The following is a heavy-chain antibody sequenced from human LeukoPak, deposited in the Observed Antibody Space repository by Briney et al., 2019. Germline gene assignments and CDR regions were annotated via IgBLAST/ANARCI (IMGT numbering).Heavy chain of an antibody. CDR1: GYTFSHYS. J-gene: IGHJ6*03. Sequence: GAWVTVTLKGSGYTFSHYSIRELRQPPAQGRAWVGLISIYNGENHQAQKHQGRVTMTTDTPTSTAYVELRSLRSDDTAVYYCARGGWGRDDCYYYMDGWGKRTTVTVSS. V-gene: IGHV1-18*01. CDR3: ARGGWGRDDCYYYMDG. CDR2: ISIYNGEN. D-gene: IGHD3-16*01.